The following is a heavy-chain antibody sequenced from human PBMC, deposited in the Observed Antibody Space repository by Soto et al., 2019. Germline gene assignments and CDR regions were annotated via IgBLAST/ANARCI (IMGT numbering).Heavy chain of an antibody. J-gene: IGHJ6*02. V-gene: IGHV1-18*01. Sequence: SVKLSCKASGYTFTSYGISWVRQAPGQGLEWMGWISAYNGNTNYAQKLQGRVTMTTDTSTSTAYMEMRSLRSDDTAVYYCARYSSSSLYYYYGMAVWGQGTTVTVSS. D-gene: IGHD6-6*01. CDR3: ARYSSSSLYYYYGMAV. CDR2: ISAYNGNT. CDR1: GYTFTSYG.